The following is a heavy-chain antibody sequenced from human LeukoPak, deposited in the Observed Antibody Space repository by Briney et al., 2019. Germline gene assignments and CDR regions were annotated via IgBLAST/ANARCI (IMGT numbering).Heavy chain of an antibody. V-gene: IGHV1-2*06. J-gene: IGHJ4*02. CDR2: INPNSGGT. D-gene: IGHD4-17*01. CDR3: ARDHWEGDYKFRQEEYYFDY. CDR1: GYTFTGYY. Sequence: GASVKVSCKASGYTFTGYYMHWVRQAPGQGLEWMGRINPNSGGTNYAQKFQERVTMTRDTSISTAYMELSRLRSDDTAVYYCARDHWEGDYKFRQEEYYFDYWGQGTLVTVSS.